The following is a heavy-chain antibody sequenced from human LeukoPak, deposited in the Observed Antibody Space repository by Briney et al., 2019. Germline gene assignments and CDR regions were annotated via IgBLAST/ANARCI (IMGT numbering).Heavy chain of an antibody. CDR3: ARGIVGATTVVYYYYGMDV. CDR1: GYTFTVYY. D-gene: IGHD1-26*01. V-gene: IGHV1-2*06. CDR2: INPNSGGT. Sequence: GASVKVSCKASGYTFTVYYMHWVRQAPGQGLEWMGRINPNSGGTNYAQKFQGRVTMTRDTSISTAHMELSRLRSDDTAVYYCARGIVGATTVVYYYYGMDVWGQGTTVTVSS. J-gene: IGHJ6*02.